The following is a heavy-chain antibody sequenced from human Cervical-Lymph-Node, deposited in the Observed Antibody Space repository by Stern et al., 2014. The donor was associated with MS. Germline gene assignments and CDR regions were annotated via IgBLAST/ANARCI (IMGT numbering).Heavy chain of an antibody. J-gene: IGHJ5*02. CDR2: IYNSGST. CDR1: GGSISSSSYY. V-gene: IGHV4-39*01. Sequence: QLQLQESGPGLVKPSETLSLTCTVSGGSISSSSYYWGWIRQPPGKGLEWIGSIYNSGSTYYNPALKSRVTIPVDTSKNQFSLNLSSVTAADTAVYYCARQAVAGRVYRFDPWGQGTLVTVSS. CDR3: ARQAVAGRVYRFDP. D-gene: IGHD6-19*01.